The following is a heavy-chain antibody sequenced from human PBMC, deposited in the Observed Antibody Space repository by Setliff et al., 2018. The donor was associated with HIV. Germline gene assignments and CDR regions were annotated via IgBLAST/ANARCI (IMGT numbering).Heavy chain of an antibody. CDR2: INWNSGTI. J-gene: IGHJ4*02. Sequence: GGSLRLSCAASGFTFNDYAMHWGRQAPGKGLEWVSGINWNSGTIAYADFVKGRFTISRDNAKNSLFLEMNSLRAEDTAVYYCATSSGQWELGYWGQGTLVTVSS. CDR3: ATSSGQWELGY. CDR1: GFTFNDYA. V-gene: IGHV3-9*01. D-gene: IGHD1-26*01.